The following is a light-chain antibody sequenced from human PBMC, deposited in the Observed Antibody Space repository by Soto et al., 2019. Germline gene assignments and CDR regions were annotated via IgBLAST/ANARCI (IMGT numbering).Light chain of an antibody. CDR1: QGISNY. Sequence: DIQMTQSPSSLSASVGDRVTITCRASQGISNYLTWYQQKPGKVPKLLIYAASTLQSGVPSRFSGSGSGTHFTLTISSLHPEDVATYYCQKYNGAPWTFGRGTKVEIK. CDR3: QKYNGAPWT. J-gene: IGKJ1*01. V-gene: IGKV1-27*01. CDR2: AAS.